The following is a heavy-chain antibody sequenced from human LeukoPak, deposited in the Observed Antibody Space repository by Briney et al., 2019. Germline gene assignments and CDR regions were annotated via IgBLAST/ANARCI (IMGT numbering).Heavy chain of an antibody. CDR3: ARSSLPSNQYNWNYGTFDY. CDR2: INHSGST. D-gene: IGHD1-7*01. V-gene: IGHV4-34*01. Sequence: SETLSLTCAVYGGSFSGYYWSWIRQPPGKGLEWIGEINHSGSTNYNPSLKSRVTISVDTSKNQFSLKLSSVTAADTAVYYCARSSLPSNQYNWNYGTFDYWGQGTLVTVSS. CDR1: GGSFSGYY. J-gene: IGHJ4*02.